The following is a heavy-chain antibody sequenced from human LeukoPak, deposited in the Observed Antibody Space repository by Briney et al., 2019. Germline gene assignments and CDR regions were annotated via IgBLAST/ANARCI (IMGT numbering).Heavy chain of an antibody. CDR3: ARVGAGPEYYYDSSGSQPSLDY. CDR2: FDPEDGET. Sequence: ASVKVSCKVSGYTLTELSMHWVRQAPGKGLEWMGGFDPEDGETIYAQKFQGRVTMTEDTSTDTAYMELSSLRSEDTAVYYCARVGAGPEYYYDSSGSQPSLDYWGQGTLVTVSS. J-gene: IGHJ4*02. V-gene: IGHV1-24*01. CDR1: GYTLTELS. D-gene: IGHD3-22*01.